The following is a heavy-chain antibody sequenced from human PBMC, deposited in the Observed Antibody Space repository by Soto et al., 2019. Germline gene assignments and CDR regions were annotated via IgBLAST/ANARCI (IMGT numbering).Heavy chain of an antibody. CDR1: GGAFNGYY. V-gene: IGHV4-34*01. Sequence: QVHLQQWGAGLLKPSETLSLTCAVNGGAFNGYYWTWIRQSPGKGLQWIGEINHSGTVDYNPSLKSRVTFSIDTSKNQVSRTLTSVTAANTAVSYCARAGAALVRGSIGGFDYWGQGTLVTVSS. CDR3: ARAGAALVRGSIGGFDY. D-gene: IGHD3-10*01. J-gene: IGHJ4*02. CDR2: INHSGTV.